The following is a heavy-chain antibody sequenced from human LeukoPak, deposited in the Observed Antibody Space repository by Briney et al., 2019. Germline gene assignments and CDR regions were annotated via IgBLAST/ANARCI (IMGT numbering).Heavy chain of an antibody. J-gene: IGHJ4*02. CDR2: INTNTGNP. V-gene: IGHV7-4-1*02. Sequence: GASVKVSCKASGYTFTSYSMNWVRQAPGQGLEWMGWINTNTGNPTYAQGFTGRFVFSLDTSLSTAYLQISSLKAEDTAVYYCARGRGASAAGAYYYFDSWGQGTLVTVSS. CDR1: GYTFTSYS. CDR3: ARGRGASAAGAYYYFDS. D-gene: IGHD6-13*01.